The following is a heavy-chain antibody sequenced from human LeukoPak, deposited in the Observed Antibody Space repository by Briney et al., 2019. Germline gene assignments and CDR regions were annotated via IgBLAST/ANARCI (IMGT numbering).Heavy chain of an antibody. CDR3: AKWGDYDILTGYYVSDY. CDR1: GFTFNSYA. D-gene: IGHD3-9*01. CDR2: ITGSDGSS. Sequence: GGSLSLSCAASGFTFNSYAMSWVRQAPGKGLEWVSAITGSDGSSYYADSVKGRFTISRDNSKNTLYLQVNSLRAEDTAVYYCAKWGDYDILTGYYVSDYWGQGTLVTVSS. J-gene: IGHJ4*02. V-gene: IGHV3-23*01.